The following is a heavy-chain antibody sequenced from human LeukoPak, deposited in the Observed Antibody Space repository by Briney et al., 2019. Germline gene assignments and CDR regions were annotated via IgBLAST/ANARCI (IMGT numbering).Heavy chain of an antibody. CDR1: GFTFSSYW. J-gene: IGHJ4*02. D-gene: IGHD3-10*01. CDR2: ISSMSDYK. Sequence: GGSLRLSCAASGFTFSSYWMSWVRQAPGKGLEWVSSISSMSDYKYYADSVKGRFTISRDDAKNSLYLQMNSLRAEDTAVYYCARLPELPGFGDYWGQGTLVTVSS. V-gene: IGHV3-21*01. CDR3: ARLPELPGFGDY.